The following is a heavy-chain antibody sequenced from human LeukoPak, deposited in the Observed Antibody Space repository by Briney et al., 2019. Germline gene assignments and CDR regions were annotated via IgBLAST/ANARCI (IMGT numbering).Heavy chain of an antibody. J-gene: IGHJ3*02. CDR1: GGSISSYY. CDR2: IYTSGST. Sequence: ASETLSLTCTVSGGSISSYYWSWIRQPPGKGLEWIGYIYTSGSTNHNPSLKSRVTISVDTSKNQFSLKLSSVTAADTAVYYCARAPFSSSSGFGAFDIWGQGTMVTVSS. V-gene: IGHV4-4*09. CDR3: ARAPFSSSSGFGAFDI. D-gene: IGHD6-6*01.